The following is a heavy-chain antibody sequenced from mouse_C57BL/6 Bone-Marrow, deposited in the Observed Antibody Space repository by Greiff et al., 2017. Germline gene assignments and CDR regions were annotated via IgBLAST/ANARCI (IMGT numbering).Heavy chain of an antibody. V-gene: IGHV7-1*01. CDR2: SRNKANDYTT. CDR3: GRDHYYGSSYGYAMDY. Sequence: EVNVVESGGGLVQSGRSLRLSCATSGFTFSDFYMEWVRQAPGKGLAWIAASRNKANDYTTEYSASVKGRFIVSRDTFQSILYLQMNALRAEDTAIYYCGRDHYYGSSYGYAMDYWGQGTSVTVSS. J-gene: IGHJ4*01. CDR1: GFTFSDFY. D-gene: IGHD1-1*01.